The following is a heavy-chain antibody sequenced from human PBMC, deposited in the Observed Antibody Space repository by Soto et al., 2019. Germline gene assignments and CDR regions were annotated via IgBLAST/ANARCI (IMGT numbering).Heavy chain of an antibody. Sequence: PSETLSLTCTVSGGSISSGGYYWSWIRQHPGEGLEWIGYIYYSGSTYYNPSLKSRVTISVDTSKNQFSLKLSSVTAADTAVYYCARVTMVRGGYYFDYWGQGTLVTVSS. CDR2: IYYSGST. CDR3: ARVTMVRGGYYFDY. CDR1: GGSISSGGYY. D-gene: IGHD3-10*01. J-gene: IGHJ4*02. V-gene: IGHV4-31*03.